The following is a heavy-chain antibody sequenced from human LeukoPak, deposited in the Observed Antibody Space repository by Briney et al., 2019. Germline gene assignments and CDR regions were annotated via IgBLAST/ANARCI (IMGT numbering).Heavy chain of an antibody. CDR1: GFTFSSYG. D-gene: IGHD2-2*01. CDR2: IRYDGSNK. Sequence: PGGSLRLSCAASGFTFSSYGMHWVRQAPGKGLEWVAFIRYDGSNKYYADSAKGRFTISRDNSKNTLYLQMNSLRAEDTAVYYCASSVVPAAMKGGIGAFDIWGQGTMVTVSS. V-gene: IGHV3-30*02. J-gene: IGHJ3*02. CDR3: ASSVVPAAMKGGIGAFDI.